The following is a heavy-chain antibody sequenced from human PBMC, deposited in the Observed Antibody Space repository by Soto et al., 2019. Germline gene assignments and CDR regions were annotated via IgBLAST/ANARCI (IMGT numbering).Heavy chain of an antibody. J-gene: IGHJ5*02. V-gene: IGHV1-8*01. Sequence: ASVKVSFKASGYTFTSYDINWVRQATGQGLEWMGWMNPNSGNTGYAQKFQGRVTMTRNTSISTAYMELSSLRSEDTAVYYCARFLWDIVATKATNWFDPWDQGTLVIVSS. CDR2: MNPNSGNT. D-gene: IGHD5-12*01. CDR3: ARFLWDIVATKATNWFDP. CDR1: GYTFTSYD.